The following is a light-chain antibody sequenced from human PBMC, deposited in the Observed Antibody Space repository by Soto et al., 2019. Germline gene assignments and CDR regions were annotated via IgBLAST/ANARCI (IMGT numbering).Light chain of an antibody. Sequence: AIQMTQSPSSLSASVGDSVTITCRASQGIRNDLGWYQQKPGKAPNLLIYAASSLQSGVPSRFSGSGSGTHFTLTISSLQPEDFATYYCLQDYTYPYTFGQGTTLEIK. CDR1: QGIRND. V-gene: IGKV1-6*02. CDR3: LQDYTYPYT. J-gene: IGKJ2*01. CDR2: AAS.